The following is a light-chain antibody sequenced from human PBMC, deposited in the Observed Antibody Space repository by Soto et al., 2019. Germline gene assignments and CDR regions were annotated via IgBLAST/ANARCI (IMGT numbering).Light chain of an antibody. CDR1: KSISNY. CDR2: LAS. CDR3: QQTYKTPLT. V-gene: IGKV1-39*01. Sequence: DIQMTQSPSSFSASEGEGVTITCRPSKSISNYLNWYQQRPGKAPKLLIYLASSLSSGVPSKFSGSGSGTDFTLTISVLQPEDSATYYCQQTYKTPLTFGQGTKVEIK. J-gene: IGKJ1*01.